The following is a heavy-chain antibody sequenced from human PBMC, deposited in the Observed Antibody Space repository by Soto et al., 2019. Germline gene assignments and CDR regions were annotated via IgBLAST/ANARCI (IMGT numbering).Heavy chain of an antibody. J-gene: IGHJ4*02. CDR2: IGSAGDT. CDR3: ARGLDFGVVIDGYFDWLPYFDY. D-gene: IGHD3-3*01. V-gene: IGHV3-13*01. CDR1: GFTFSSYA. Sequence: PGGSLRLSCAASGFTFSSYAVHWVRQPTGKGLEWVSVIGSAGDTYYPGSAKGRFTISRENAKNSLYLQMNSLRAEDTAVYYCARGLDFGVVIDGYFDWLPYFDYWGQGTLVTVSS.